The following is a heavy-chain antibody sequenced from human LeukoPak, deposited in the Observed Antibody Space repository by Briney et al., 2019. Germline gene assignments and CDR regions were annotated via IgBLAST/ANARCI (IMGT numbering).Heavy chain of an antibody. CDR3: TRQVRYYDSSGYSDY. Sequence: SETLSLTCTVSGGSISGYYWSWIRQPPGERLEWIAYTSYSGSTNYNPSLKSRVTISVDMSENQFSLKLSSVTAADTAVYYCTRQVRYYDSSGYSDYWGQGTLVTVSS. CDR1: GGSISGYY. J-gene: IGHJ4*02. D-gene: IGHD3-22*01. CDR2: TSYSGST. V-gene: IGHV4-59*08.